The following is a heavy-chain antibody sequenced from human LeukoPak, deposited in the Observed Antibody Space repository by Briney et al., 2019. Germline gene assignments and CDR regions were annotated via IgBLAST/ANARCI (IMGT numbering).Heavy chain of an antibody. CDR1: GGSISSYY. V-gene: IGHV4-59*08. J-gene: IGHJ4*02. CDR3: ARHGSSWLRRYFDY. D-gene: IGHD6-13*01. CDR2: IYYSGST. Sequence: SETLSLTCTVSGGSISSYYWSWIRQPPGKGLEWIGYIYYSGSTNYNPSLKSRVTISVDTSKNQFSLKLSSVTAADTAVYHCARHGSSWLRRYFDYWGQGTLVTVSS.